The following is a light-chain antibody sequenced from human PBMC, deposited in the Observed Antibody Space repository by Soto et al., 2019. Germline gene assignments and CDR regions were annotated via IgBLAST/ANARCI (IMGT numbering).Light chain of an antibody. CDR1: QSISIY. Sequence: DIQMTQSPSSLSASVGDRVTITCRASQSISIYLNWFQQIPGKAPNLLIYTAYTLQSGVPSRFSGSGSGTDFTLPISSLQPEDFATDYCQQTYSTPYTFGQGTQLEI. J-gene: IGKJ2*01. CDR3: QQTYSTPYT. CDR2: TAY. V-gene: IGKV1-39*01.